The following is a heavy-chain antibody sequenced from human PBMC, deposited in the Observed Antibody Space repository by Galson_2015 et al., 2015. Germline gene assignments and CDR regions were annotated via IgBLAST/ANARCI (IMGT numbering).Heavy chain of an antibody. CDR2: ISYDGSNK. V-gene: IGHV3-30-3*01. CDR1: GFTFSSYA. J-gene: IGHJ4*02. D-gene: IGHD6-19*01. CDR3: ARAPGYSSVGMGY. Sequence: SLRLSCAASGFTFSSYAMHWVRQAPGKGLEWVAVISYDGSNKYYADSVKGRFTISRGNSKNTLYLQMNSLRAEDTAVYYCARAPGYSSVGMGYWGQGTLVTVSS.